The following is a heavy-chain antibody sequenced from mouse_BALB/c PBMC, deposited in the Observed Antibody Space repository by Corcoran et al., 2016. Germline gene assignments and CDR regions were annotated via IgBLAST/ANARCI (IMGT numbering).Heavy chain of an antibody. V-gene: IGHV1-9*01. J-gene: IGHJ3*01. CDR1: GYTFSSYW. CDR3: AIMGNYRFAY. D-gene: IGHD2-1*01. CDR2: ILPGSGST. Sequence: QVQLQQSGAELMKPGASVKISCKATGYTFSSYWIEWVKQRPGHGLEWIGEILPGSGSTNYNEKFKGKATFTADTSSNTAYMQLSSLTSEDSAVDYCAIMGNYRFAYWGQGTLVTVSA.